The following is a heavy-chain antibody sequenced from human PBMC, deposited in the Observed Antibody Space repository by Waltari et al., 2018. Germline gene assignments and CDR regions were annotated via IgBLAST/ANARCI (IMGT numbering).Heavy chain of an antibody. CDR3: AETARLLPV. CDR1: GLPVTVSY. V-gene: IGHV4-59*02. D-gene: IGHD6-6*01. Sequence: QVQLRESRPGLVKPSETLSLTCAISGLPVTVSYWTGIRQPPGKGLEWVGYIQYNGHANYNPSLKSRVTMSLDASKNQLSLKMTAVTAADTAVYYCAETARLLPVWGKGTTVTVSS. J-gene: IGHJ6*04. CDR2: IQYNGHA.